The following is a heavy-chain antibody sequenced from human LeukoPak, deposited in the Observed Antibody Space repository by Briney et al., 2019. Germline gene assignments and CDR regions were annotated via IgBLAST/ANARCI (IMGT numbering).Heavy chain of an antibody. CDR3: ARGGWEDYGSGSYYNLLAY. Sequence: GGSLRLSCAAPGFTFSSYWMSWVRQAPGKGLEWVANIKQDGSAKYYVDSVKGRFTISRDNAKNSLHLQMNSLRAEDTAVYYCARGGWEDYGSGSYYNLLAYWGQGTLVTVSS. CDR1: GFTFSSYW. J-gene: IGHJ4*02. CDR2: IKQDGSAK. D-gene: IGHD3-10*01. V-gene: IGHV3-7*01.